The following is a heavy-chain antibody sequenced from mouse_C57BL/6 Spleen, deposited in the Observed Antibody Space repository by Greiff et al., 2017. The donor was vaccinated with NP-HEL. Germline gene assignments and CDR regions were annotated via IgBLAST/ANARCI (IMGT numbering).Heavy chain of an antibody. CDR1: GYTFTSYW. CDR2: IYPSDSET. CDR3: ARLDGSYWYFDV. J-gene: IGHJ1*03. D-gene: IGHD2-3*01. V-gene: IGHV1-61*01. Sequence: VQLQQPGAELVRPGSSVKLSCKASGYTFTSYWMDWVKQRPGQGLEWIGNIYPSDSETHYNQKFKDKATLTVDKSSSTAYMQLSSLTSADSAVYYCARLDGSYWYFDVWGTGTTGTVSS.